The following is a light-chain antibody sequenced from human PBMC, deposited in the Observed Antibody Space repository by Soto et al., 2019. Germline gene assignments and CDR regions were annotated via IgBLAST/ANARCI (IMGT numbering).Light chain of an antibody. Sequence: AIRMTQSPSSFSASTGDRVTITCRASQGIGSYLAWYQQKPGKAPKLLIYAASTLQSEVPSRFSGSGSGTDFTLTISCLQSEDFATYYCQQYYNYPLTFGGGTKVEIK. CDR1: QGIGSY. V-gene: IGKV1-8*01. CDR3: QQYYNYPLT. CDR2: AAS. J-gene: IGKJ4*01.